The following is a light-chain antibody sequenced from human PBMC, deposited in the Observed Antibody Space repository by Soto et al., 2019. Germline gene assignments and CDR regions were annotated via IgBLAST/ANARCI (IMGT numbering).Light chain of an antibody. V-gene: IGKV1-27*01. Sequence: DIQMTQSPSSLSASVGDRVTITCRASQGNSNYLAWYQRKPGKVPKLLIYAASTLQSGVPSRFSGSGSGTDFTLTISSLQPEDVATYYCQKYSSAPFAFGPGTKVDVK. J-gene: IGKJ3*01. CDR2: AAS. CDR3: QKYSSAPFA. CDR1: QGNSNY.